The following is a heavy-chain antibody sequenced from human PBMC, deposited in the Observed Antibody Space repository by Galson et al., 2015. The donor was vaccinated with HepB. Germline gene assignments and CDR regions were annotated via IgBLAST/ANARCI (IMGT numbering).Heavy chain of an antibody. Sequence: SLRLSCAASGFTFSHYPMHWVRQAPGKGLEWVAVISHDGSSIKNADSVKGRFTISRDNSQNTVSLQMNSLRAEDTAIYYCAKGGHKSCFDYWGQGTLVTVSS. CDR3: AKGGHKSCFDY. D-gene: IGHD2-21*01. CDR1: GFTFSHYP. V-gene: IGHV3-30*07. J-gene: IGHJ4*02. CDR2: ISHDGSSI.